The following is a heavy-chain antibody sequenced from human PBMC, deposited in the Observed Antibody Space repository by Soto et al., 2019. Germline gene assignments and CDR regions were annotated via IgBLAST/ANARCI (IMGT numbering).Heavy chain of an antibody. J-gene: IGHJ3*02. CDR3: ARGHNDLAI. Sequence: GGSLRLSCAASGFTVSDYYMSWIRQAPGKGLEWVSFMSGGFSISYTDSVKGRFTISRDNAKNSLYLQMNSLRVEDTAIYYCARGHNDLAIWGQGTMVTVSS. CDR2: MSGGFSI. D-gene: IGHD2-8*01. V-gene: IGHV3-11*01. CDR1: GFTVSDYY.